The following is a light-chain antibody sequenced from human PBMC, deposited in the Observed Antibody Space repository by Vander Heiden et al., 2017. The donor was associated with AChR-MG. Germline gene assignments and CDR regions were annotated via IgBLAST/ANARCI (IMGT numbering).Light chain of an antibody. CDR3: QQDDYNSWT. CDR1: QSVLYSSNSKNY. CDR2: WAS. J-gene: IGKJ1*01. V-gene: IGKV4-1*01. Sequence: DIAMTQSPDSLAVSVGERAAINCKSSQSVLYSSNSKNYLAWYQQKPGQPPKLLISWASTRESGVPDRFSGSGSGTDFTLTISSLQAEDVAVYYCQQDDYNSWTFGQGTKVEIK.